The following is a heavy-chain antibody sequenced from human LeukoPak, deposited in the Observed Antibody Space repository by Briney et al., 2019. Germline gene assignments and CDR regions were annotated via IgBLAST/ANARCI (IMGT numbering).Heavy chain of an antibody. Sequence: PGGSLRLSCAASGFAFISSEMNWVRQAPGKRLEWVSHINSGGTTMYNADAVKGRFTISRDNSKNTLSLQMNSLRAEDTAVYYCAKVRPPGVHSVFYFDLWGQGTLVTVSS. V-gene: IGHV3-48*03. D-gene: IGHD1-1*01. CDR1: GFAFISSE. J-gene: IGHJ4*02. CDR2: INSGGTTM. CDR3: AKVRPPGVHSVFYFDL.